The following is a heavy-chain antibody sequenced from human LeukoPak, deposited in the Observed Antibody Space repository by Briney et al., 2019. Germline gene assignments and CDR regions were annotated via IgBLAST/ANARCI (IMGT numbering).Heavy chain of an antibody. J-gene: IGHJ4*02. V-gene: IGHV3-66*01. CDR1: GFTVSSNY. CDR3: TXXXKADY. Sequence: GGSLRLSCAASGFTVSSNYMSWVRQAPGKGLEWVSVIYSGGSTYYADSVKGRFTISRDNSKNTLFLQMNRLRVDNTAVYYCTXXXKADYWGQGTLVTVSS. CDR2: IYSGGST.